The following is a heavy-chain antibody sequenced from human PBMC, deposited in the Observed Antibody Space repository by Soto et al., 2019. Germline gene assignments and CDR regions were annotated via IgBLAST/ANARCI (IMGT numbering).Heavy chain of an antibody. CDR3: ARDKITGLFDY. J-gene: IGHJ4*02. CDR1: GGSISSSSYY. D-gene: IGHD2-8*02. Sequence: SETLSLTCTVSGGSISSSSYYWGWIRQPPGKGLEWIGYMYHSGSTYYNPSLKSRVTISIDRSKNQFSLKLSSVTAADTAVYYCARDKITGLFDYWGQGTLVTVSS. V-gene: IGHV4-39*07. CDR2: MYHSGST.